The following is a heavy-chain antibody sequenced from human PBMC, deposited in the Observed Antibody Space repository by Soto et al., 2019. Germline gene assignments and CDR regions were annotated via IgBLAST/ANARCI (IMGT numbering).Heavy chain of an antibody. CDR3: AHRHVAVAAFDY. CDR2: IYWDDDK. J-gene: IGHJ4*02. Sequence: QITLKESGPTLVKPTQTLTLTCTFSGFSLSTSGVGVGWIRQPPGKALEWLALIYWDDDKRYSPSLKSRLTITKENSKTRVVLTMTTMDPVDTATYYCAHRHVAVAAFDYWGQGTLVTVSS. D-gene: IGHD6-19*01. V-gene: IGHV2-5*02. CDR1: GFSLSTSGVG.